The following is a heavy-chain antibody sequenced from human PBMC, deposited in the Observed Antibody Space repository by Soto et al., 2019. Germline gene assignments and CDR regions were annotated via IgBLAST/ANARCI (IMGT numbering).Heavy chain of an antibody. J-gene: IGHJ4*02. D-gene: IGHD6-13*01. CDR3: ARSLGAAAVGPFDY. CDR1: GGSISSSSYY. V-gene: IGHV4-31*03. CDR2: IYYSGST. Sequence: SETLSLTCTVSGGSISSSSYYWGWIRQHPGKGLEWIGYIYYSGSTYYNPSLKSRVTISVDTSKNQFSLKLSSVTAADTAVYYSARSLGAAAVGPFDYWAKGTLVTVSS.